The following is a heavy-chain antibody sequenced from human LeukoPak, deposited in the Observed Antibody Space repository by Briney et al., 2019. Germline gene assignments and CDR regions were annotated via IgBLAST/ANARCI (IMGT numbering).Heavy chain of an antibody. J-gene: IGHJ2*01. CDR1: GASISSYY. V-gene: IGHV4-59*08. CDR3: ARAVGVGRGTYFDL. D-gene: IGHD1-1*01. CDR2: ISYIGST. Sequence: SETLSLTCTVSGASISSYYWSWIRQPPGKGLEWIGYISYIGSTNYNPSLKSRVTISVDTSKNQFSLKLSSVTAADAAVYYCARAVGVGRGTYFDLWGRGTLVTVSS.